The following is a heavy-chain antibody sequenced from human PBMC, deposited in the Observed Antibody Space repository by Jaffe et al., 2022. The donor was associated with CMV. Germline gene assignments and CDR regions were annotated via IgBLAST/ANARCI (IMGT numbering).Heavy chain of an antibody. CDR3: ARDRSEYYDSSGYETNHFDY. CDR2: IIPILGIA. D-gene: IGHD3-22*01. V-gene: IGHV1-69*09. J-gene: IGHJ4*02. Sequence: QVQLVQSGAEVKKPGSSVKVSCKASGGTFSSYAISWVRQAPGQGLEWMGRIIPILGIANYAQKFQGRVTITADKSTSTAYMELSSLRSEDTAVYYCARDRSEYYDSSGYETNHFDYWGQGTLVTVSS. CDR1: GGTFSSYA.